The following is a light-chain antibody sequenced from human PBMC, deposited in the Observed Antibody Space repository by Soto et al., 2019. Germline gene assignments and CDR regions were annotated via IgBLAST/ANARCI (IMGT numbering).Light chain of an antibody. CDR1: SSDIGIYKY. J-gene: IGLJ1*01. CDR2: EVT. CDR3: SSYTSISTLYV. Sequence: QSALTQPASVSGSPGQPIAISCTGSSSDIGIYKYVSWYQQHPGKVPKLIIYEVTNRPSGVSNRFSGSKSGNTASLTISGLQAEDEADYYCSSYTSISTLYVFGTGTKVTVL. V-gene: IGLV2-14*01.